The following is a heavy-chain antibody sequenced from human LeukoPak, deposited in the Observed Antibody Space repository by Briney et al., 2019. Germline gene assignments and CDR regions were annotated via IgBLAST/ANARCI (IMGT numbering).Heavy chain of an antibody. J-gene: IGHJ4*02. CDR1: GLTFSSYA. CDR2: ISGSGGST. V-gene: IGHV3-23*01. CDR3: AKVPPYYYDSSGYYYFDY. D-gene: IGHD3-22*01. Sequence: PGGSLRLSCAASGLTFSSYAMNWVRQAPGKGLEWVSAISGSGGSTYYADSVKGRFTISRDNSKNTLYLQMNSLRAEDTAVYYCAKVPPYYYDSSGYYYFDYWGQGTLVTVSS.